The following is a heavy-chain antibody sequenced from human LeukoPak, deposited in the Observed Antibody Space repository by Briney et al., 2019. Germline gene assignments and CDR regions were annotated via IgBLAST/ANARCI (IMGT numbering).Heavy chain of an antibody. CDR3: ARHKYYFDY. Sequence: SETLSLTCTVSGGPISSYYWSWIRQPPGKGLEWIGYIYYSGSTNYNPSLKSRVTISVDTSKNQFSLKLSSVTAADTAVYYCARHKYYFDYWGQGTLVTVSS. J-gene: IGHJ4*02. V-gene: IGHV4-59*08. CDR1: GGPISSYY. CDR2: IYYSGST.